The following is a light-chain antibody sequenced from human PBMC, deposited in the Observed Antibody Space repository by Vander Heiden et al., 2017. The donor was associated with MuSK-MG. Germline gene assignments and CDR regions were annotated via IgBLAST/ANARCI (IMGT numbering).Light chain of an antibody. CDR2: AAS. J-gene: IGKJ2*01. CDR1: QSISSY. CDR3: QQSYSTLYT. Sequence: IQMTHSPSSLSASVGDRVTITCRASQSISSYLNWYQQKPGKAPKLLIYAASSLQSGVPSRFSGSGSGTDFTLTISSLQPEDFATYYCQQSYSTLYTFGEGTKVEIK. V-gene: IGKV1-39*01.